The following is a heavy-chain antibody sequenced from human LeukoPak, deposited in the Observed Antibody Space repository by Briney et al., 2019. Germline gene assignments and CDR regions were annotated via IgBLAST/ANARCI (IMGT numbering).Heavy chain of an antibody. J-gene: IGHJ4*02. Sequence: SETLSLTCTVSGGSISSGGYYWSWIRQPPGKGLEWIGYIYHSGSTYYNPSLKSRVTISVDRSKNQFSLKLSSVTAADTAVYYCARETGVTTYYYDSSGYHFDYWGQGTLVTVSS. D-gene: IGHD3-22*01. CDR1: GGSISSGGYY. V-gene: IGHV4-30-2*01. CDR3: ARETGVTTYYYDSSGYHFDY. CDR2: IYHSGST.